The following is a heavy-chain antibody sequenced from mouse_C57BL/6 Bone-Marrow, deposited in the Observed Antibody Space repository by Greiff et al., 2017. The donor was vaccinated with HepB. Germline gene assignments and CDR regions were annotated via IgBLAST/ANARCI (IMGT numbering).Heavy chain of an antibody. CDR3: ARLMVTTGVI. D-gene: IGHD2-2*01. J-gene: IGHJ3*01. CDR1: GYTFTDYY. CDR2: IYPGSGNT. Sequence: QVQLQQSGAELVRPGASVKLSCKASGYTFTDYYINWVKQRPGQGLEWIARIYPGSGNTYYNEKFKGKATLTAEKSSSTAYMQLSSLTSEDSAVYFCARLMVTTGVIWGQGTLVTVSA. V-gene: IGHV1-76*01.